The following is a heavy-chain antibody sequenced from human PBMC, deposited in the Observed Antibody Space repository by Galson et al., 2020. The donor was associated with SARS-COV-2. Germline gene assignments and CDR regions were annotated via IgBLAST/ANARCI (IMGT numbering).Heavy chain of an antibody. CDR3: ARGPAYYYDSSGHYTRPSGHFQH. V-gene: IGHV4-39*07. Sequence: SETLSLTCTVSGGSISSSSSYWGWIRQPPGKGLEWIGGFYYSGNTYYNPSLKSRVTISVDTSKNQFSLKLTSVTAADTAVYYCARGPAYYYDSSGHYTRPSGHFQHWGQGTLVTVSS. CDR2: FYYSGNT. J-gene: IGHJ1*01. D-gene: IGHD3-22*01. CDR1: GGSISSSSSY.